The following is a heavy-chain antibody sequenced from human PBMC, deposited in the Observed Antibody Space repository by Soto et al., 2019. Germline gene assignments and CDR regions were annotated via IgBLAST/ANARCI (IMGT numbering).Heavy chain of an antibody. Sequence: GGSLRLCCAASGFSFSTFEMSWVRQAPGRGLEWVSFISDDSSRTYYADAVKGRFTISRDNSKYTLYLQMNSLTAEDTAVYACVKGGWLDFWGQGTLVTVSS. D-gene: IGHD3-16*01. J-gene: IGHJ5*01. CDR1: GFSFSTFE. CDR2: ISDDSSRT. CDR3: VKGGWLDF. V-gene: IGHV3-23*01.